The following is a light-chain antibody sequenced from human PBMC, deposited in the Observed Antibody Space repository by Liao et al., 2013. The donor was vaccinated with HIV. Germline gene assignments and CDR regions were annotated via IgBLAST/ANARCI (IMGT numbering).Light chain of an antibody. CDR2: KDS. CDR1: ALPKQY. Sequence: SYELTQPPSVSVSPGQTARITCSGDALPKQYAYWYQQKPGQAPVLVIYKDSERPSGIPERFSGSTSGTTVTLTISGVQAEDEADYYCQSADSSGRVFGGGTEADRP. V-gene: IGLV3-25*03. J-gene: IGLJ3*02. CDR3: QSADSSGRV.